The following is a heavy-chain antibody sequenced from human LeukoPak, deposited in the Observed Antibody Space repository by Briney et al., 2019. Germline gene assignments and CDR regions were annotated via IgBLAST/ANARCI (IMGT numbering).Heavy chain of an antibody. CDR1: GFTFSSYA. V-gene: IGHV3-23*01. J-gene: IGHJ4*02. D-gene: IGHD3-3*01. Sequence: GGSLRLSCAASGFTFSSYAMSWVRQAPGKGLEWVSAISGSGGSTYYADSVKGRFTISRDNSKNTLYLQMNSLRAGDTAVYYCARDHDFWSGGGYWGQGTLVTVSS. CDR2: ISGSGGST. CDR3: ARDHDFWSGGGY.